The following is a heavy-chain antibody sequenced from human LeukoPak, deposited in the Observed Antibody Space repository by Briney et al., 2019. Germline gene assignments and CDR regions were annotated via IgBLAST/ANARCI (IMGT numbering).Heavy chain of an antibody. V-gene: IGHV4-59*01. D-gene: IGHD3-22*01. CDR2: IYYSGST. J-gene: IGHJ5*02. Sequence: PSETLSLTCTVSGGSISSYYWSWIRQPPGKGLEWIGYIYYSGSTNYNPSLKSRVTISVDTSKNQFSLKLSSVTAADTAVYYCARNQYYDSSGYYHNWFDPWGQGTLVTVSS. CDR1: GGSISSYY. CDR3: ARNQYYDSSGYYHNWFDP.